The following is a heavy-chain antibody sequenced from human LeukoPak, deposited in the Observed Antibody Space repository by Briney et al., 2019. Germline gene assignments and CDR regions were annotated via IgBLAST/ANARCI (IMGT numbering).Heavy chain of an antibody. Sequence: GGSRRLSCAASGFTFSSYGMHWVRQAPGKGLEWVAVISYDGSNKYYADSVKGRFTISRDNSKNTLYLQMNSLRAEDTAVYYCARGADSGYSSDNWGQGTLVSVSS. CDR2: ISYDGSNK. J-gene: IGHJ4*02. D-gene: IGHD3-9*01. V-gene: IGHV3-30*03. CDR1: GFTFSSYG. CDR3: ARGADSGYSSDN.